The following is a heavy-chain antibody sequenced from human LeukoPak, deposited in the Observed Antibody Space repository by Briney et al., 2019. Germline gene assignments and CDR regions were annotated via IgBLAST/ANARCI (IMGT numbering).Heavy chain of an antibody. CDR2: IYYSGST. V-gene: IGHV4-39*07. CDR1: GGSISSSSYY. J-gene: IGHJ6*03. Sequence: SETLSLTCTVSGGSISSSSYYWGWIRQPPGKGLEWIGSIYYSGSTYYNPSLKSRVTISVDTSKNQFSLKLSSVTAADTAVYYCARCTGDYYYMDVWGKGTMVTVSS. CDR3: ARCTGDYYYMDV. D-gene: IGHD2-21*01.